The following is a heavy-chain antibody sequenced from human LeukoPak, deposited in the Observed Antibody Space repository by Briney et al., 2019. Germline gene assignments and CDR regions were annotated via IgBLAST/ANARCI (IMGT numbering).Heavy chain of an antibody. CDR2: INHSGST. V-gene: IGHV4-34*01. D-gene: IGHD3-3*01. CDR1: GGSFSGYY. Sequence: PSETLSLTCAVYGGSFSGYYWSWIRQPPGKGLEWIGEINHSGSTNYNPSLKSRVTISVDTSKNQFSLKLSSVTAADTAVYYCAGGGYDFWSGYSNLDYWGQGTLVTVSS. CDR3: AGGGYDFWSGYSNLDY. J-gene: IGHJ4*02.